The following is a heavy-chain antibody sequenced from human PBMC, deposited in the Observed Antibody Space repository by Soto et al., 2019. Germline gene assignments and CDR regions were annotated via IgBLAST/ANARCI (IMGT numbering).Heavy chain of an antibody. D-gene: IGHD2-2*01. Sequence: PSQTLSLTCAISGDSVSSNSAAWNWIRQSPSRGLEWLGRTYYRSKWYNDYAVSVKSRITINPDTSKNQFSLQLNSVTPEDTAVYYCARAEGPAARGWLGFGPFDYWGQGTLVTVSS. CDR1: GDSVSSNSAA. CDR2: TYYRSKWYN. V-gene: IGHV6-1*01. J-gene: IGHJ4*02. CDR3: ARAEGPAARGWLGFGPFDY.